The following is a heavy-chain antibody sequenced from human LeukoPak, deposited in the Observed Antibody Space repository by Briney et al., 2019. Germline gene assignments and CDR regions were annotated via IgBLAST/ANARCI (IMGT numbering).Heavy chain of an antibody. CDR2: ISYDGSNK. CDR1: GFTFSSYG. D-gene: IGHD3-9*01. J-gene: IGHJ3*02. CDR3: ARSRYLDWGGAFDM. V-gene: IGHV3-30*03. Sequence: GGSLRLSCAASGFTFSSYGMHWVRQAPGKGLEWVAVISYDGSNKYYADSVKGRFTISRDNSKNTVYLQLNRLRGEDTAIYYCARSRYLDWGGAFDMWGQGTMVTVSS.